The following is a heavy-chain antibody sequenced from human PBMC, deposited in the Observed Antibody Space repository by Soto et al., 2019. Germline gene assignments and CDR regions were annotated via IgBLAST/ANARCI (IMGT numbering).Heavy chain of an antibody. Sequence: QVQLQESGPGLVKPSETLSLTCTVSGGSISSSNYYWGWIRQPPGKGLEWIGTIYYSGSTYYNPSLKSRFTISVETSKNQFSLKLNSVTAADTAVYYCGTGTTDSWGQGTLVTVSS. J-gene: IGHJ4*02. CDR3: GTGTTDS. CDR1: GGSISSSNYY. CDR2: IYYSGST. D-gene: IGHD1-7*01. V-gene: IGHV4-39*01.